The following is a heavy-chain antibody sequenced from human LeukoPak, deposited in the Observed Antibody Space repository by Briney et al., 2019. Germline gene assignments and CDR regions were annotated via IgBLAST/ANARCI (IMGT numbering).Heavy chain of an antibody. CDR3: ARERPTRNWFDP. CDR1: GYSISSGYY. Sequence: SETLSLTCTVSGYSISSGYYWGWTRPPPGKGLEWIGSIYHSGSTYYNPSLKSRVTISVDTSKNQFSLKLSSVTAADTAVYYCARERPTRNWFDPWGQGTLVTVSS. J-gene: IGHJ5*02. CDR2: IYHSGST. D-gene: IGHD6-25*01. V-gene: IGHV4-38-2*02.